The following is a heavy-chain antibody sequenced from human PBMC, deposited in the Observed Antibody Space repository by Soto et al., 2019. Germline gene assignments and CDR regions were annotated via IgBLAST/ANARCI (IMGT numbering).Heavy chain of an antibody. V-gene: IGHV4-34*01. D-gene: IGHD3-3*01. Sequence: QVQLQQWGAGLLKPSETLSLTCAVYGGSFSGYYWSWIRQPPGKGLEWIGEINHSGSTNYNPSLKSRVTISVDTSKNQFSLKLSSVTAADTAVYYCARVGRITIFGVVSNWFDPWGQGTLVTVSS. CDR2: INHSGST. CDR3: ARVGRITIFGVVSNWFDP. CDR1: GGSFSGYY. J-gene: IGHJ5*02.